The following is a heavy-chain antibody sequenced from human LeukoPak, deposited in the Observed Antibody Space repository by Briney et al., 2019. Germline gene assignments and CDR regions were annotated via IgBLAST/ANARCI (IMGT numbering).Heavy chain of an antibody. Sequence: PGGSLRLSCAASGFTFSSYSMNWVRQAPGKGLEWVSAISGSGGSTYYADSVKGRFTISRDNSKNTLYLQMNSLRAEDTAVYYCARDTYYYDSSGFDYWGQGTLVTVSS. D-gene: IGHD3-22*01. CDR2: ISGSGGST. V-gene: IGHV3-23*01. J-gene: IGHJ4*02. CDR3: ARDTYYYDSSGFDY. CDR1: GFTFSSYS.